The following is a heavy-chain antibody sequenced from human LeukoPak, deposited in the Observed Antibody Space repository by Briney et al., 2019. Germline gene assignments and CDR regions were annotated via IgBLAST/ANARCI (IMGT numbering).Heavy chain of an antibody. CDR2: INAGNGDT. J-gene: IGHJ5*02. CDR3: AREDWASRNWFDP. D-gene: IGHD2-21*01. CDR1: GYTFTSYT. Sequence: SVKVSCKASGYTFTSYTMHWVRQAPGQRLEWMGWINAGNGDTKYSPKFHDRVTIIKDTSASTTYMELSSLRSEDTAVYYCAREDWASRNWFDPWGQGTLVIVSP. V-gene: IGHV1-3*01.